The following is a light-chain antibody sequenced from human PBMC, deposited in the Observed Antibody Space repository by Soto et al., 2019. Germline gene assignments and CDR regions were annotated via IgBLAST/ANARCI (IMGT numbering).Light chain of an antibody. CDR2: DVS. Sequence: QSVITQPYSVSLSPGHSVTISCPETSGDVGGYNYVTLYQQHPGKAPKLMIYDVSQRPSGVPDRLSGSKSGNTSSLTISGLQAEDEADYYCCSYAGSYTLYVFGTGTKVTVL. CDR1: SGDVGGYNY. J-gene: IGLJ1*01. CDR3: CSYAGSYTLYV. V-gene: IGLV2-11*01.